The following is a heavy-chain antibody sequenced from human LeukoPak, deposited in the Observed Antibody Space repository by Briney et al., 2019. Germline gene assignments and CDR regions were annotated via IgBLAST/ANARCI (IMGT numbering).Heavy chain of an antibody. CDR3: ASTDDYADENY. V-gene: IGHV3-74*01. Sequence: GGSLRLSCAASGFTFSKYWMHWVRQAPGKGLVWVSRINSDGSNTNYADSVKGRFTVSRDNTKNTLFLQMNSARAEDTAVYYCASTDDYADENYWGQGTLVAVSS. D-gene: IGHD4-17*01. J-gene: IGHJ4*02. CDR1: GFTFSKYW. CDR2: INSDGSNT.